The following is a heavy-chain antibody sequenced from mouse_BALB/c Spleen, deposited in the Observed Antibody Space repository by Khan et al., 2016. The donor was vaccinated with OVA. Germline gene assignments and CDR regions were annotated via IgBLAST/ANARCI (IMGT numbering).Heavy chain of an antibody. CDR1: GYTFSTYW. Sequence: VQLQESGAELAKPGASVKMSCQASGYTFSTYWTHWVKQRPGQGLEWIGYIDPSTGYTYYNQRFKDKATLTADKSSSTAYMQLSSLTSEDSAVDYCARERIAYWGQGTMLTVSS. V-gene: IGHV1-7*01. J-gene: IGHJ2*01. CDR2: IDPSTGYT. CDR3: ARERIAY.